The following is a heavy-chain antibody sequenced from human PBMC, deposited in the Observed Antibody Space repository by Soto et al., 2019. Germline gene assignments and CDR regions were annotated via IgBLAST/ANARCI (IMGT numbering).Heavy chain of an antibody. V-gene: IGHV4-39*03. CDR1: GGSIDNSNSF. CDR2: VYYTGGA. CDR3: LRVVEAATLLTGFGS. Sequence: NPSETLSLTCDVSGGSIDNSNSFWGWIRQPPGKGLEFIGSVYYTGGAYYNPSLKSRVTVSVDTSKNQLSLRVNSVTAADTALYYCLRVVEAATLLTGFGSWGQGILVTVSP. J-gene: IGHJ5*02. D-gene: IGHD2-15*01.